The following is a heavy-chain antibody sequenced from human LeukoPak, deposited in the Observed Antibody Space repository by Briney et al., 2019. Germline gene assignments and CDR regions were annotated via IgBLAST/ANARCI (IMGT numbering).Heavy chain of an antibody. Sequence: GGSLRLSCAASGFTFSSYGMHWVRQAPGKGLEWVAVIWYDGSNKYYADSVKGRFTISRDNSKNTLYLQMNSLRAEDTAVYYCARGANSYYYYYGMDVWGQGTTVTVSS. CDR3: ARGANSYYYYYGMDV. CDR1: GFTFSSYG. J-gene: IGHJ6*02. D-gene: IGHD1-1*01. CDR2: IWYDGSNK. V-gene: IGHV3-30*19.